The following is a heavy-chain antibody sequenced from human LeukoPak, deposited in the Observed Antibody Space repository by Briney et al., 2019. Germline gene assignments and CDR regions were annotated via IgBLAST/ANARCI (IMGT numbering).Heavy chain of an antibody. CDR3: ARSMRARSSSGQVGY. D-gene: IGHD6-6*01. J-gene: IGHJ4*02. CDR2: INPNSGGT. CDR1: GYTFTGYY. V-gene: IGHV1-2*02. Sequence: GASVKVSCKASGYTFTGYYMHWVRQAPGQGLEWMGWINPNSGGTNYAQRFQGRVTMTRDTSISTAYMELSRLRSDDTAVYYCARSMRARSSSGQVGYWGQGTLVTVSS.